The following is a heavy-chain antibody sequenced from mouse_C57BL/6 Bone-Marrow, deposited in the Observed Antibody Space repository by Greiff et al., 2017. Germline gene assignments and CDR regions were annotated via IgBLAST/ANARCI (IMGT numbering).Heavy chain of an antibody. Sequence: QVHVKQSGAELVRPGTSVKVSCKASGYAFTNYLIEWVKQRPGQGLEWIGVINPGSGGTNYNEKFKGKATLTADKSSSTAYMQLRSLTSEDSAVYFCARSRFITTVVADYWGQGTTLTVSS. CDR1: GYAFTNYL. CDR2: INPGSGGT. CDR3: ARSRFITTVVADY. J-gene: IGHJ2*01. V-gene: IGHV1-54*01. D-gene: IGHD1-1*01.